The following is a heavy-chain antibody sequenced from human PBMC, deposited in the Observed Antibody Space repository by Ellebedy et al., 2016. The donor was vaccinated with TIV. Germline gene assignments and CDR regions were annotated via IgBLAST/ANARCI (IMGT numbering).Heavy chain of an antibody. J-gene: IGHJ4*02. CDR2: INPNSGGT. V-gene: IGHV1-2*02. CDR3: AREVTYCSGGSCPPLGY. D-gene: IGHD2-15*01. CDR1: GYTFTGYY. Sequence: ASVKVSXKASGYTFTGYYMHWVRQAPGQGLEWMGWINPNSGGTNYAQKFQGRVTMTRDTSISTAYMELSRLRSDDTAVYYCAREVTYCSGGSCPPLGYWGQGTLVTVSS.